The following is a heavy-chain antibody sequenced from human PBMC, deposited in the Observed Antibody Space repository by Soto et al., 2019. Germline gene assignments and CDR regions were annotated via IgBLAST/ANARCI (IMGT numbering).Heavy chain of an antibody. D-gene: IGHD2-8*01. V-gene: IGHV3-73*01. CDR2: IRSKANSYAT. CDR1: GFTFSGSA. CDR3: TTRPTHANYGMDV. Sequence: PGGSLRLSCAASGFTFSGSAMHWVRQASGKGLEWVGRIRSKANSYATAYAASVKGRFTISRDDSKNTAYLQMNSLKTEDTAVYYCTTRPTHANYGMDVWGQGTTVTVSS. J-gene: IGHJ6*02.